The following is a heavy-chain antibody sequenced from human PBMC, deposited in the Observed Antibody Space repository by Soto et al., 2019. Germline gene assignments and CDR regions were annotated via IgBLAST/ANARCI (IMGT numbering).Heavy chain of an antibody. CDR2: IIPILGIA. CDR3: ARDSGYCSGGSCQREVPIDY. J-gene: IGHJ4*02. D-gene: IGHD2-15*01. CDR1: GGTFSSYT. V-gene: IGHV1-69*08. Sequence: QVQLVQSGAEVKKPGSSVKVSCKASGGTFSSYTISWVRQAPGQGLEWMGRIIPILGIANCAQKFQGRVTITADKSTSTAYMELSSLSSEDTDVYYCARDSGYCSGGSCQREVPIDYWGQGTLVTVSS.